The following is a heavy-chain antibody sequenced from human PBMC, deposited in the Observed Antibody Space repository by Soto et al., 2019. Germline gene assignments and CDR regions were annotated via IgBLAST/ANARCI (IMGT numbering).Heavy chain of an antibody. D-gene: IGHD3-22*01. J-gene: IGHJ5*02. CDR2: IIPIFGTA. Sequence: GASVKVSCKASGGTFSSYAISWVRQAPGQGLEWMGGIIPIFGTANYAQKFQGRVTITADESTSTAYMELSSLRSEDTAVYYCARRANDSSGYYGNWFDPWGQGTLVTVSS. CDR3: ARRANDSSGYYGNWFDP. CDR1: GGTFSSYA. V-gene: IGHV1-69*13.